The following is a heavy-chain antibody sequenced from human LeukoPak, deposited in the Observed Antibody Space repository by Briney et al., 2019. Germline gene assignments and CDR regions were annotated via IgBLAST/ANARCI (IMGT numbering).Heavy chain of an antibody. V-gene: IGHV5-10-1*01. D-gene: IGHD3-10*01. Sequence: GESLKISCKGSGYSFTSYWISWVRQMPGKGLEWMGRIDPSGSYTNYSPSFQGHVTISADKSISTAYLQWSSLKASDTAMYYCARQSRDGSKTRGYYFDYWGQGTLVTVSS. CDR1: GYSFTSYW. CDR2: IDPSGSYT. J-gene: IGHJ4*02. CDR3: ARQSRDGSKTRGYYFDY.